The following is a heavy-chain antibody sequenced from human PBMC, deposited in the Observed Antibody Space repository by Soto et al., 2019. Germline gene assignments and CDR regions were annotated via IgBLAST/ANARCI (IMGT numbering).Heavy chain of an antibody. J-gene: IGHJ3*02. CDR3: ARPPVGMTMKLVSFDI. CDR1: GGSCGSYG. CDR2: ISQDGSSD. D-gene: IGHD3-22*01. Sequence: GGSLRLSCEAVGGSCGSYGVHGVSQVQGKGREWVGVISQDGSSDYYAVSVKGRFTISRDNLRNTLYLQMNSLRVEDTGVYHCARPPVGMTMKLVSFDIWGQGPKVTVS. V-gene: IGHV3-30*03.